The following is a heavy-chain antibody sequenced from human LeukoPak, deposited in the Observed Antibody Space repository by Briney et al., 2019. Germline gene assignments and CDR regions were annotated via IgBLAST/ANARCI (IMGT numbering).Heavy chain of an antibody. J-gene: IGHJ3*02. CDR2: IWYDGSNK. Sequence: SCKASGYTFTGYYMHWVRQAPGKGLEWVAIIWYDGSNKYYADSVKGRFTTSRDNSKNTLYLQMNSLRAEDTAVYYCARDGGYGGNPNDAFDMWGQGTMVTVSS. D-gene: IGHD4-23*01. V-gene: IGHV3-33*08. CDR1: GYTFTGYY. CDR3: ARDGGYGGNPNDAFDM.